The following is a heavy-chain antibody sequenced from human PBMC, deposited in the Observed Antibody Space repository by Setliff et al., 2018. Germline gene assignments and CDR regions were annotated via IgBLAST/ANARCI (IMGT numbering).Heavy chain of an antibody. CDR3: ARSTSWFSTNY. Sequence: SVKVSCKASGGTFSTYAISWVRQAPGQGLEWMGGIISMFGTTNYAQKFQGRVTITTDKSTSTAYMELSSLRSEDTAIYYCARSTSWFSTNYWGQGTPVTVSS. CDR2: IISMFGTT. J-gene: IGHJ4*02. CDR1: GGTFSTYA. D-gene: IGHD2-2*01. V-gene: IGHV1-69*05.